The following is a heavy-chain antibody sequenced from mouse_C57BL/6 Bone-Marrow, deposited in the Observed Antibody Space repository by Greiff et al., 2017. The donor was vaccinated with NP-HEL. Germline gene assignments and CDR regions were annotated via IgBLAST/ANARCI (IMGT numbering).Heavy chain of an antibody. V-gene: IGHV14-3*01. D-gene: IGHD1-1*01. J-gene: IGHJ4*01. Sequence: VQLQQSVAELVRPGASVKLSCTASGFNIKNTYMPWVKQRPEQGLEWIGRIDPANGNTKYAPKFQGKATITADTSSNTAYLQLSSLTSEDTAIYYCARELYYYSLAMDYWGQGTSVTVSS. CDR1: GFNIKNTY. CDR3: ARELYYYSLAMDY. CDR2: IDPANGNT.